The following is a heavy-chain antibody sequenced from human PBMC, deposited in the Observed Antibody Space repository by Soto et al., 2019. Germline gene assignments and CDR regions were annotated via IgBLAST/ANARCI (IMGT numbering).Heavy chain of an antibody. D-gene: IGHD3-22*01. Sequence: EVQLLESGGGLVQPGGSLRLSCVASGFTFSSYAMSWVRQAPGKGLEWVSAITGIGGSTYYSDAVKGRFTISRDNSKTTLYLQMNSLRADDAAVYHCAKGSSASRTYYFDYWGQGTLVTVSS. CDR1: GFTFSSYA. CDR3: AKGSSASRTYYFDY. V-gene: IGHV3-23*01. J-gene: IGHJ4*02. CDR2: ITGIGGST.